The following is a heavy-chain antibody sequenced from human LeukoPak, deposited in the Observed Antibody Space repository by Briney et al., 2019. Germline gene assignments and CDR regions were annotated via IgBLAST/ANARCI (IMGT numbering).Heavy chain of an antibody. D-gene: IGHD5-18*01. J-gene: IGHJ4*02. CDR3: ARDSGDSYGYYFDY. Sequence: GGSLRLSCAASGFTFSSYWMHWVRQAPGKGLVWVSRINSDGSSTSYADSVKGRFTISRDNAKNTLYLQMNSLRAEDTAVYYCARDSGDSYGYYFDYWGQGTLVTVPS. V-gene: IGHV3-74*01. CDR2: INSDGSST. CDR1: GFTFSSYW.